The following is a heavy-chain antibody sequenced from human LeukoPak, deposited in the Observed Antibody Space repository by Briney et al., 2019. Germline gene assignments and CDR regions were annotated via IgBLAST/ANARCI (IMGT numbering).Heavy chain of an antibody. V-gene: IGHV4-59*08. J-gene: IGHJ4*02. Sequence: PSETLSLTCTVSGGSISSYYWSWIRQPPGKGLEWIGYIYYSGSTNYNPSLKSRVTISVDTSKSQFSLKLSSVTAADTAVYYCARLARDYYDSSGYPDYWGQGTLVTVSS. D-gene: IGHD3-22*01. CDR1: GGSISSYY. CDR3: ARLARDYYDSSGYPDY. CDR2: IYYSGST.